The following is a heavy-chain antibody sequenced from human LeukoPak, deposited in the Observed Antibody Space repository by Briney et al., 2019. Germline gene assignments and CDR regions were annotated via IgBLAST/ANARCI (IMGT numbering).Heavy chain of an antibody. J-gene: IGHJ4*02. D-gene: IGHD4/OR15-4a*01. CDR3: ARRAGAYSHPYDY. CDR1: GGSISSYY. V-gene: IGHV3-53*01. Sequence: ETLSPTCTVSGGSISSYYWSWIRQPPGKGLEWVSFIYSDNTHYSDSVKGRFTISRDNSKNTLYLQMNSLRAEDTAVYYCARRAGAYSHPYDYWGQGTLVTVSS. CDR2: IYSDNT.